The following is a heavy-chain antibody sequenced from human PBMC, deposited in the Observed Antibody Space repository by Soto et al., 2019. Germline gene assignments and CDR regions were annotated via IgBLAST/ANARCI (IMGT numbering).Heavy chain of an antibody. CDR1: GFTFSNYA. V-gene: IGHV3-23*01. CDR3: ARPPPTYGPGP. CDR2: FSSGGGGT. Sequence: GGSLRLSCTASGFTFSNYAMSWVRQAPGKGLEWVSTFSSGGGGTYYADSVKGRFTISRDNSKNTLYLQMNSLRAEDTAVYYCARPPPTYGPGPWGQGTLVTVSS. J-gene: IGHJ5*02. D-gene: IGHD3-10*01.